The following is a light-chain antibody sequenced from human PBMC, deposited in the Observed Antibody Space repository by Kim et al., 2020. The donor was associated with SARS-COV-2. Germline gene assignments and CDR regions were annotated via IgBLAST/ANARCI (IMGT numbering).Light chain of an antibody. CDR1: HSVGSF. J-gene: IGKJ4*01. CDR3: HQYNEWPLT. V-gene: IGKV3-15*01. Sequence: EVIMTQSPATLSVSPGERATVSCRASHSVGSFLAWYQHKPGQAPRLLISGASTRASGISPRFSGSGSGREFTLAIDSLQSEDVAFYYCHQYNEWPLTFGGGTKVDI. CDR2: GAS.